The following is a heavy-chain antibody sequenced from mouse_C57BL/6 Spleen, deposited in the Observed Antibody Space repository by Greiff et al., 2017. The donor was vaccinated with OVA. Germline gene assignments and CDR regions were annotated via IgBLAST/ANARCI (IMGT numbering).Heavy chain of an antibody. V-gene: IGHV1-18*01. CDR1: GYTFTDYN. Sequence: VQLQQSGPELVKPGASVKIPCKASGYTFTDYNMDWVKQSHGKSLEWIGDINPNNGGTIYNQKFKGKATLTVDKSSSTAYMELRSLTSEDTAVYYCARDYRDPYYAMDYWGQGTSVTVSS. D-gene: IGHD2-12*01. CDR2: INPNNGGT. J-gene: IGHJ4*01. CDR3: ARDYRDPYYAMDY.